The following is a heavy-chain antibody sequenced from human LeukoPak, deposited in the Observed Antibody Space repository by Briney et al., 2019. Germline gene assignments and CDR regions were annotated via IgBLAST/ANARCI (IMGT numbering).Heavy chain of an antibody. D-gene: IGHD3-22*01. CDR3: ARGDDSSGYYYLLFDY. V-gene: IGHV4-34*01. CDR2: INHSGST. J-gene: IGHJ4*02. Sequence: PSDTLSLTGAVYGGSFSGYYWSWIRQPPGKGLEWMGEINHSGSTNYSPSLKSRVTISVDTSKNEFSLKLSSVTAADTAVYYCARGDDSSGYYYLLFDYWGQGTLVTVSS. CDR1: GGSFSGYY.